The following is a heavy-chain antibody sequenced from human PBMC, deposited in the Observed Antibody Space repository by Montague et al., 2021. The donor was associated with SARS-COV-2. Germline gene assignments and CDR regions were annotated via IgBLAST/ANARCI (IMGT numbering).Heavy chain of an antibody. CDR2: VKGDGSRI. CDR1: GFTFSSYW. D-gene: IGHD6-13*01. J-gene: IGHJ4*02. Sequence: SLRLSCAASGFTFSSYWMHWVRQAPGTGLVWVSRVKGDGSRISYADSVKGRFTISRDNAKNSIFLQMNDLRAEDSAIYYCAKDDDYTSSCHYWGQGTLVTVSS. CDR3: AKDDDYTSSCHY. V-gene: IGHV3-74*01.